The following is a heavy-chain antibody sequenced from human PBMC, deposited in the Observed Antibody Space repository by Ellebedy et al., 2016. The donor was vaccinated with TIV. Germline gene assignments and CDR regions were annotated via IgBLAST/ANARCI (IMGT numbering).Heavy chain of an antibody. Sequence: ASVKVSCKASGYSFIGYYLHWVRQAPGQGFEWMGWINPNTGGTDYAQKFQDRVKMTRETSLPTAYMELSSLRPDDGAVYFCARDPGYCKSTSCYNLDFFDFWGQGTLVTVSS. CDR1: GYSFIGYY. CDR3: ARDPGYCKSTSCYNLDFFDF. J-gene: IGHJ4*02. V-gene: IGHV1-2*02. CDR2: INPNTGGT. D-gene: IGHD2-2*02.